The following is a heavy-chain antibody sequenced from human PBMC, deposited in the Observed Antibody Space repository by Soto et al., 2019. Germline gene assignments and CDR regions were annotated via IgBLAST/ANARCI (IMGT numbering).Heavy chain of an antibody. CDR2: VNLRSGNT. CDR1: GYTFNDYD. D-gene: IGHD5-18*01. Sequence: ASVKVFCKGSGYTFNDYDINWVRQAPGQGLEWMGWVNLRSGNTDYAQNFQGRVTMTRDFFTGTAYMELYSLTSEDTAVYYCTRRARMGTQLWLPFALWAQGSLVTGSS. CDR3: TRRARMGTQLWLPFAL. V-gene: IGHV1-8*01. J-gene: IGHJ4*02.